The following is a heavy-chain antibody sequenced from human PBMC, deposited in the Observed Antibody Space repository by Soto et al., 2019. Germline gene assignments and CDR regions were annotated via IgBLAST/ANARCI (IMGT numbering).Heavy chain of an antibody. D-gene: IGHD2-2*02. CDR2: ISSRSDI. CDR3: AREYTAWPLAYGLDV. CDR1: GFTFSTYS. J-gene: IGHJ6*02. V-gene: IGHV3-21*01. Sequence: PGGSLRLSCVGSGFTFSTYSIDWVRQAPGKGLEWVSSISSRSDIYYADSVKGRFTISRDNAKNSVSLQMNSLRAEDTAVYYCAREYTAWPLAYGLDVWGQGTTVTVSS.